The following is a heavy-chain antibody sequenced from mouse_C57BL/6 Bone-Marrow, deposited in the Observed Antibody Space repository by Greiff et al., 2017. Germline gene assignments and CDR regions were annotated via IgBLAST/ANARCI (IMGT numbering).Heavy chain of an antibody. V-gene: IGHV1-54*01. CDR2: INPGSGCT. J-gene: IGHJ3*01. CDR1: GYAFTNYL. Sequence: VQLVESGAELVRPGTSVKVSCKASGYAFTNYLIAWVKQRPGQGLEWIGVINPGSGCTNYNEKFKGKATLTADKSSSTAYMQLSSLTSEDYAVDFCARWDYGGIAYWGQGTLGTVSA. D-gene: IGHD1-1*01. CDR3: ARWDYGGIAY.